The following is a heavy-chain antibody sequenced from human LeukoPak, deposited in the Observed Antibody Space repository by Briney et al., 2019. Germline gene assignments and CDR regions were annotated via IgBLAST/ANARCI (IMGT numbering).Heavy chain of an antibody. CDR3: ARVKRGDIVATISPRSAFDI. CDR1: GFTFSSYS. CDR2: ISSSSSYI. J-gene: IGHJ3*02. V-gene: IGHV3-21*01. Sequence: GGSLGLSCAASGFTFSSYSMNWVRQAPGKGLEWVSSISSSSSYIYYADSEKGRFTISRDNAKNSLYLQMNSLRAEDTAVYYCARVKRGDIVATISPRSAFDIWGQGTMVTVSS. D-gene: IGHD5-12*01.